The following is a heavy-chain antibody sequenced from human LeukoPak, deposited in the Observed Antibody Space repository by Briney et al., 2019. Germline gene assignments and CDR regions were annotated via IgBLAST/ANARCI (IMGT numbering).Heavy chain of an antibody. D-gene: IGHD3-9*01. CDR1: GFTFDNYA. CDR3: AKDPYYDTLTGPYFDN. CDR2: ISWNSGTI. J-gene: IGHJ4*02. Sequence: GGSLRLSCAASGFTFDNYAMHWVRQAPGKGLEWVSGISWNSGTIDYADSVKGRFTISRDNAKNSLYLQINSLRAEDTALYYCAKDPYYDTLTGPYFDNWGQGTLVTVSS. V-gene: IGHV3-9*01.